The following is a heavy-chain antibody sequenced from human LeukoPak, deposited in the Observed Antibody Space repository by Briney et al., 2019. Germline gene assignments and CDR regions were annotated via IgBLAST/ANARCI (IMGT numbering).Heavy chain of an antibody. D-gene: IGHD3-10*01. CDR1: GFTFSSYA. V-gene: IGHV3-23*01. CDR3: AKNPTMVRGHPRGEHFDY. CDR2: ISGSGGST. Sequence: QAGGSLRLSCAASGFTFSSYAMSWVRQAPGKGLEWVSAISGSGGSTYYADSVKGRFTISRDNSKNTLYLQMNSLRAEDTAVYYCAKNPTMVRGHPRGEHFDYWGQGTLVTVSS. J-gene: IGHJ4*02.